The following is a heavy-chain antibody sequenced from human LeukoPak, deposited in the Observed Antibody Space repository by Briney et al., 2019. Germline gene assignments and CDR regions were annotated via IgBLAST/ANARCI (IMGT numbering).Heavy chain of an antibody. Sequence: GGSLRLSCAASGFTFSSYDMHWVRQAPGKGLVWVSRISGDGSITAYADSVKGRFTISRDNAKNTLYLQMNSLRAEDTAVYYCARGRAGNYYNHNDYWGQGILVTVSS. D-gene: IGHD3-10*01. J-gene: IGHJ4*01. V-gene: IGHV3-74*01. CDR3: ARGRAGNYYNHNDY. CDR1: GFTFSSYD. CDR2: ISGDGSIT.